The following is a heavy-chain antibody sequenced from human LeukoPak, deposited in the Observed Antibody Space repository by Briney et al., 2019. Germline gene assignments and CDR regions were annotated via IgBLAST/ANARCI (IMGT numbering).Heavy chain of an antibody. V-gene: IGHV4-59*01. D-gene: IGHD6-13*01. J-gene: IGHJ6*02. CDR1: GGSISSYY. Sequence: PSETLSLTCTVSGGSISSYYWSWIRQPPGKGLEGIGYIYYSGSTNYNPSLKSRVTISVDTSKNQFSLKLSSVTAADTAVYYCARHLEVAAAGTIYYYYGMDVWGQGTTVTVSS. CDR3: ARHLEVAAAGTIYYYYGMDV. CDR2: IYYSGST.